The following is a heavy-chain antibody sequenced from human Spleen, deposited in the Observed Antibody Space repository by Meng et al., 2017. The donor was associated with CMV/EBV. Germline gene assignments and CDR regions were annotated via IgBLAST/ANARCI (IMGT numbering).Heavy chain of an antibody. CDR1: GFTFSSYA. Sequence: GESLKISCAASGFTFSSYAMSWVRQAPGKGLEWVSAISGSGGSTYYADSVKGRFTISRDNSKNTLYLQMNSLRAEDTAVYCCASDHYFFHYYGMDVWGQGTTVTVSS. D-gene: IGHD2/OR15-2a*01. V-gene: IGHV3-23*01. J-gene: IGHJ6*02. CDR3: ASDHYFFHYYGMDV. CDR2: ISGSGGST.